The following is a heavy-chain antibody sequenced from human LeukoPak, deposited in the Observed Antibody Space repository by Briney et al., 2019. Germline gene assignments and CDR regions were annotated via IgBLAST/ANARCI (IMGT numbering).Heavy chain of an antibody. D-gene: IGHD3-10*01. Sequence: PTETLSLTCTVSGGSISSGDYPWSWIRQPPGKGLEWIGYIFHTGHTSYNPSLKSRVTISVDMSKNQLSLRLTSVTAADTAVYYCARGFYGAGSHFDYWGQGTLVTVSS. V-gene: IGHV4-30-2*01. J-gene: IGHJ4*02. CDR3: ARGFYGAGSHFDY. CDR1: GGSISSGDYP. CDR2: IFHTGHT.